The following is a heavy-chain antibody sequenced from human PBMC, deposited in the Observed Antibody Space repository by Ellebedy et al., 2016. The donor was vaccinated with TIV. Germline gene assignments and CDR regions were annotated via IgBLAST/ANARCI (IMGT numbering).Heavy chain of an antibody. J-gene: IGHJ3*02. D-gene: IGHD4-23*01. V-gene: IGHV3-11*01. Sequence: GESLKISXAASGFTFSDYYMSWIRQAPGKGLEWVSYISSSGSTIYYADSVKGRFTISRDNAKNSLYLQMNSLRAEDTAVYYCARELGRLRWQDAFDIWGQGTMVTVSS. CDR1: GFTFSDYY. CDR2: ISSSGSTI. CDR3: ARELGRLRWQDAFDI.